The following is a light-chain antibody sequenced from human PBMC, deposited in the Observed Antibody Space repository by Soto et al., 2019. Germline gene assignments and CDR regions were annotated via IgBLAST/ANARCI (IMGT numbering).Light chain of an antibody. V-gene: IGLV2-14*01. CDR2: TVN. J-gene: IGLJ1*01. CDR1: SSDVGGYKY. Sequence: XSALTQPASVSGSPGQSITISCTGTSSDVGGYKYVSWYQQHPGKAPKLLIYTVNNRPSGVSNRFSGSKSGNTASLTISGLQAEDEADYYCNSYTSSSSYVFGTGNKVTVL. CDR3: NSYTSSSSYV.